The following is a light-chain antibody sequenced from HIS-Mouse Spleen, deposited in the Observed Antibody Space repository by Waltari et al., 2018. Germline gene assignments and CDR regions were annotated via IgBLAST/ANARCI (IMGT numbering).Light chain of an antibody. CDR3: YSTDSSGNHRV. CDR1: ASPTTS. V-gene: IGLV3-10*01. J-gene: IGLJ2*01. Sequence: SYELTQPPSVSVSPGQTARTTCSGSASPTTSSYWYQQKPGQAPELVIYEDSKRPSGIPERFSGSSSGTMATLTISGAQVEDEADYYCYSTDSSGNHRVFGGGTKLTVL. CDR2: EDS.